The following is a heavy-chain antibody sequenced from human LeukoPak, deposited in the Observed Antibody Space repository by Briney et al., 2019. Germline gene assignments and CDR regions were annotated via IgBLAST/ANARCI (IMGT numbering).Heavy chain of an antibody. J-gene: IGHJ4*02. V-gene: IGHV4-59*12. CDR3: ARVAVSGINSRYEIDY. D-gene: IGHD6-19*01. CDR2: IYYSGST. CDR1: GGSISSYY. Sequence: SETLSLTCTVSGGSISSYYWSWIRQPPGKGLEWIGYIYYSGSTNYNPPLKSRVTISVDTSKNQFSLKLSSVTAADTAVYYCARVAVSGINSRYEIDYWGQGTLVTVSS.